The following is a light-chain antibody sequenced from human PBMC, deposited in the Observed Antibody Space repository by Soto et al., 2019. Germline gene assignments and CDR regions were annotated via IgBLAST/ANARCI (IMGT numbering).Light chain of an antibody. CDR2: EVF. V-gene: IGLV2-14*03. CDR3: ASFTTRPTYV. J-gene: IGLJ1*01. Sequence: QSVLTQPASVSGSPGQSITISCSGTGRDIGAYIFVSWYQQHPGKAPKLLLYEVFNRPSGVSNRFSGSKSGNTASLTISGLQAEDEAEYFCASFTTRPTYVYGTGTKVTVL. CDR1: GRDIGAYIF.